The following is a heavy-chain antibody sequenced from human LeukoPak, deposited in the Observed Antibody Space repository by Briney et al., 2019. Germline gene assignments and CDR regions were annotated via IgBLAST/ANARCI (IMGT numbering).Heavy chain of an antibody. CDR1: GFTFSSYS. D-gene: IGHD4-17*01. CDR3: ARGPGRIYDYGDYGVTPVDY. Sequence: PGGSLRLSCAASGFTFSSYSMNWVRQAPGKGLEWVSYISSSGSTIYYADSVKGRFTISRDNAKNSLYLQMNSLRAEDTAVYYCARGPGRIYDYGDYGVTPVDYWGQGTLVTVSS. CDR2: ISSSGSTI. J-gene: IGHJ4*02. V-gene: IGHV3-48*04.